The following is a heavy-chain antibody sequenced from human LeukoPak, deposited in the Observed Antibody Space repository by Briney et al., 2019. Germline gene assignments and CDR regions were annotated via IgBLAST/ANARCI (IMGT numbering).Heavy chain of an antibody. CDR3: ARALVVPAVNNWFDP. CDR2: ISTYNGNT. CDR1: GYTFTNYG. J-gene: IGHJ5*02. Sequence: ASVKVSCKASGYTFTNYGISWVRQAPGQGLEWMGWISTYNGNTNYAQKLQGRVTMTTDTSTSTAYMELRSLRSDDTAVYYCARALVVPAVNNWFDPWGQGTLVTVSS. V-gene: IGHV1-18*01. D-gene: IGHD2-2*01.